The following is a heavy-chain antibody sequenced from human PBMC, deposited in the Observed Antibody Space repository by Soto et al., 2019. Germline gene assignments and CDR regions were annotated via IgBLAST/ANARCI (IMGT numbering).Heavy chain of an antibody. CDR3: AREMRPSPFDY. Sequence: QVQLVESGGGVVQPGRSLRLSCTASGFTFSSCIMHWVRQAPGKGLEWVALASFDQTYKSYTDSVKGRFTISRDDSRNTVYLQMNSLRPADTAIYYCAREMRPSPFDYWGQGTLVTVSS. CDR2: ASFDQTYK. J-gene: IGHJ4*02. V-gene: IGHV3-30-3*01. CDR1: GFTFSSCI.